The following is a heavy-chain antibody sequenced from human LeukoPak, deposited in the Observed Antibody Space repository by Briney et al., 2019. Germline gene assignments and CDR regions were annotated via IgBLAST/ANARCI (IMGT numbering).Heavy chain of an antibody. CDR3: ASGTQNYDFWSGYFLGVFDY. V-gene: IGHV3-7*01. CDR1: GFTFSSYW. J-gene: IGHJ4*02. CDR2: IKQDGSEK. Sequence: GGSLRLSCAASGFTFSSYWMSWVRQALGKWLEWVANIKQDGSEKYYVDSVKGRFTISRDNAKNSLYLQMNSLRAEDTAVYYCASGTQNYDFWSGYFLGVFDYWGQGTLVTVSS. D-gene: IGHD3-3*01.